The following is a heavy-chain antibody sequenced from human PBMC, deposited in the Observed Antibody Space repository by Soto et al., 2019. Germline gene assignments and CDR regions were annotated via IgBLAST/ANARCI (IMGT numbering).Heavy chain of an antibody. CDR1: GGTFSSYA. CDR2: IILIFGTA. Sequence: GASVKVSCKASGGTFSSYAISWVRQAPGQGLGCMGGIILIFGTANYAQKFQGRVTITADESTSTAYMELSSLRSEDTAVYYCARDLGLNYDFWSGYNNWFDPWGQGTLVTVS. J-gene: IGHJ5*02. D-gene: IGHD3-3*01. CDR3: ARDLGLNYDFWSGYNNWFDP. V-gene: IGHV1-69*13.